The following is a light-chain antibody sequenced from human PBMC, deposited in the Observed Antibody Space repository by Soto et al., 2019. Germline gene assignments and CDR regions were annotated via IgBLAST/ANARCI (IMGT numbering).Light chain of an antibody. J-gene: IGLJ1*01. CDR3: SSYTTSSTPV. CDR2: GVN. CDR1: SSDVGAYNY. V-gene: IGLV2-14*01. Sequence: QSVLTQPASVSGSPGQSIAISCTGTSSDVGAYNYVSWYQQHPGQAPKLIIYGVNNRPSGVSNRFSGSKSGNTASLTIPGLQAEDEADYYCSSYTTSSTPVFGTGTKVTVL.